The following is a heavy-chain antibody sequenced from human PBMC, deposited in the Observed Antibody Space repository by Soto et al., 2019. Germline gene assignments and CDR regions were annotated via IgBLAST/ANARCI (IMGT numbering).Heavy chain of an antibody. CDR3: ASRDPGTSVDY. CDR1: GGSFTINNW. D-gene: IGHD1-7*01. Sequence: SETLSLTCAVSGGSFTINNWWTWFRQPPGQGLEWIGEIYRTGSTNYNPSLNSRVTISLDKSENQFSLKVTSLTAADTAVYYCASRDPGTSVDYWGQGTLVTVSS. V-gene: IGHV4-4*02. J-gene: IGHJ4*02. CDR2: IYRTGST.